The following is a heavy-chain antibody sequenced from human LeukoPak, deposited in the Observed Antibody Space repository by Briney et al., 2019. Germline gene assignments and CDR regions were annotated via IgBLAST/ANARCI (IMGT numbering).Heavy chain of an antibody. Sequence: ASVKVSCKASGGTFSSYAISWVRQAPGQGLEWMGWINPNSGGTNYAQKFQGRVTMTRDTSISTAYMELSRLRSDDTAVYYCASGTGYGGSNWFDPWGQGTLVTVSS. D-gene: IGHD5-12*01. CDR1: GGTFSSYA. J-gene: IGHJ5*02. CDR3: ASGTGYGGSNWFDP. V-gene: IGHV1-2*02. CDR2: INPNSGGT.